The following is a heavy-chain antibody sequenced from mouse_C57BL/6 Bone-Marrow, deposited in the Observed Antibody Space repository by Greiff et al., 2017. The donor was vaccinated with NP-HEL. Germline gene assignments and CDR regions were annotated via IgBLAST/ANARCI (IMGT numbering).Heavy chain of an antibody. Sequence: QDHVKQPGAELVKPGASVKLSCKASGYTFTSYWMHWVKQRPGRGLEWIGRIDPNSGGTKYNEKFKSKATLTVDKPSSTAYMQLSSLTSEDSAVYYCARGGQLRLPHFDYWGQGTTLTVSS. CDR3: ARGGQLRLPHFDY. V-gene: IGHV1-72*01. J-gene: IGHJ2*01. CDR2: IDPNSGGT. CDR1: GYTFTSYW. D-gene: IGHD3-2*02.